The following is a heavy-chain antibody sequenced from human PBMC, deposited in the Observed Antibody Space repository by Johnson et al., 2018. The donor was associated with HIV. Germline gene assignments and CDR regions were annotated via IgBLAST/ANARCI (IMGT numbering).Heavy chain of an antibody. Sequence: VQLVESGGGWVKPGGSLSLSCAASGFTFSDSYMNWIRQAPGKGLEWVSYISSSGSTIYYADSVKGRFTISRDNSKNTLYLQMSSLRAEDTAVYYCARGGIIHDAFDIWGQGTMVTVSS. V-gene: IGHV3-11*04. J-gene: IGHJ3*02. CDR2: ISSSGSTI. D-gene: IGHD1-1*01. CDR3: ARGGIIHDAFDI. CDR1: GFTFSDSY.